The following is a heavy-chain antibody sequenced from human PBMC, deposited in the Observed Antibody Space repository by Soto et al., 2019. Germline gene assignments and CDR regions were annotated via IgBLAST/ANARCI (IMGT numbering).Heavy chain of an antibody. J-gene: IGHJ4*02. Sequence: QVQLQESGPGLVKSSQTLSLTCTVSGASISGSDHYWSWIRQPPGKGLEWIGHLSYTGNSYNPYYNPSLQSRTTLSLDTSKNQFSLNMTSVTAADTAAYFCARSRRSTLDYWGQGALVSVSS. V-gene: IGHV4-30-4*01. CDR2: LSYTGNSYNP. CDR3: ARSRRSTLDY. CDR1: GASISGSDHY. D-gene: IGHD2-2*01.